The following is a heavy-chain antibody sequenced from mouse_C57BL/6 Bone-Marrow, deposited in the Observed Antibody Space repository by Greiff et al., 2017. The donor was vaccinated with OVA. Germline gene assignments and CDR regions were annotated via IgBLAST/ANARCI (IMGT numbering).Heavy chain of an antibody. V-gene: IGHV1-9*01. D-gene: IGHD1-1*01. Sequence: QVQLQQSGAELMKPGASVKLSCKATGYTFTGYWIEWVKQRPGHGLEWIGEILPGSGRTNYNEKFTGKATFTADTSSNTAYMQLSSLTTEDSAIYCGAATGVAPYWYFDGGGTGTTVTVSS. J-gene: IGHJ1*03. CDR2: ILPGSGRT. CDR3: AATGVAPYWYFDG. CDR1: GYTFTGYW.